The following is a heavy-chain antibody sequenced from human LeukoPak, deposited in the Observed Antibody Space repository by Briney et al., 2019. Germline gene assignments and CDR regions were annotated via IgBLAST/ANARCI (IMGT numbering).Heavy chain of an antibody. CDR3: ARRADILTGYYPTPLDY. CDR1: GGSISSSSYY. Sequence: SETLSLTCTVSGGSISSSSYYWSWIRQPPGKGLEWIGEINHSGSTNYNPSLKSRVTISVDTSKNQFSLKLSSVTAADTAVYYCARRADILTGYYPTPLDYWGQGTLVTVSS. D-gene: IGHD3-9*01. CDR2: INHSGST. J-gene: IGHJ4*02. V-gene: IGHV4-39*07.